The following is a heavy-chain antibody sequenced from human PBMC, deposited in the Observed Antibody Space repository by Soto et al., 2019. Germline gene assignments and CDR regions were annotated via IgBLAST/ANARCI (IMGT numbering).Heavy chain of an antibody. V-gene: IGHV3-53*01. D-gene: IGHD3-10*01. J-gene: IGHJ4*02. CDR3: GTRPGGGGY. Sequence: EVQLVESGGGLIQPGGSLRLSCAVSGFTVSNNYMSWVRQAPGKGLEGVSVIYSGGYTAYGDSVKGRFTISRDNSKNTPFPQMNTVGPPAPAVFFGGTRPGGGGYWGQGTLVTVSS. CDR1: GFTVSNNY. CDR2: IYSGGYT.